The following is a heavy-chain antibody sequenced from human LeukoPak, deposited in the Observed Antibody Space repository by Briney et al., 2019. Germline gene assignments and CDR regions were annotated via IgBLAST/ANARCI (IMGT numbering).Heavy chain of an antibody. CDR2: INPNSGGT. Sequence: GASVKVSCKASGYTFTGYYMHWVRQAPGQGLEWMGWINPNSGGTNYAQKFQGRVTMTRDTSISTAYMELSRLRSDDTAVYYCARGFSYYETHAFDIWGQGTMVTVSS. CDR3: ARGFSYYETHAFDI. D-gene: IGHD3-16*01. V-gene: IGHV1-2*02. CDR1: GYTFTGYY. J-gene: IGHJ3*02.